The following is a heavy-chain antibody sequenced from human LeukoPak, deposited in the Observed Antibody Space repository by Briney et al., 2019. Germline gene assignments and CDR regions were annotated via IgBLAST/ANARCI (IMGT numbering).Heavy chain of an antibody. CDR2: IKQDGSEK. V-gene: IGHV3-7*01. Sequence: GGSLRLSCAASGFTFSSYWMSWVRQAPGKGLEWVANIKQDGSEKYYVDSVKGRFTISRDNAKNSLYLQMNSLRAEDTAVYYCARVVWFGGLLGFDPWGQGTLVTVSS. J-gene: IGHJ5*02. D-gene: IGHD3-10*01. CDR3: ARVVWFGGLLGFDP. CDR1: GFTFSSYW.